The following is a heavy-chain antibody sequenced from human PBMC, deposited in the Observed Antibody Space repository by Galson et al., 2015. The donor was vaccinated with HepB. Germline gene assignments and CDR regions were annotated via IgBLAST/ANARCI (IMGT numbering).Heavy chain of an antibody. V-gene: IGHV1-69*02. CDR2: IIPILGIA. J-gene: IGHJ3*02. CDR3: ARGGYCSGGSCYSEDAFDI. CDR1: GGTFSSYT. D-gene: IGHD2-15*01. Sequence: SVKVSCKASGGTFSSYTISWVRQAPGQGLEWMGRIIPILGIANYAQKFQGRVTITADKSTSTAYMELSSLRSEDTAVYYCARGGYCSGGSCYSEDAFDIWGQGTMVTVSS.